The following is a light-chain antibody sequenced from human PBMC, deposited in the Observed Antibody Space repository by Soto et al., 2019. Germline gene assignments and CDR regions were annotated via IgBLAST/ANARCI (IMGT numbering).Light chain of an antibody. V-gene: IGLV1-44*01. Sequence: QSVLTQPPSASGTPGQRVTISCSGSSSNIGSNTVNWYQQLPGTAPKLLIFTNNQRPSGVPDRFSGSKSGTSGSLAISGLQSEEEADYYCAAWDDSLNGYVFGAGTKLTVL. CDR1: SSNIGSNT. J-gene: IGLJ1*01. CDR2: TNN. CDR3: AAWDDSLNGYV.